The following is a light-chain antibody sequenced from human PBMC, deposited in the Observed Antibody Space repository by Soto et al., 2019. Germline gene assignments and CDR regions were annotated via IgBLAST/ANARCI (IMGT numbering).Light chain of an antibody. J-gene: IGKJ4*01. V-gene: IGKV1-5*03. Sequence: DIQMTQSPSTLSASVGDRVTITCRASQSINSWLTWYQQKPGKAPKLLIYKASSLESGVPSRFSGSGSGTEFTLTISSLQPDDFATYYYQQYNSYPITFGGGTKAEIK. CDR3: QQYNSYPIT. CDR2: KAS. CDR1: QSINSW.